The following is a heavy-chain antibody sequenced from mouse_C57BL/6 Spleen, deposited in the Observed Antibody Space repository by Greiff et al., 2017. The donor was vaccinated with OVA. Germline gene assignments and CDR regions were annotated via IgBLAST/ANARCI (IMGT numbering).Heavy chain of an antibody. CDR2: INPNNGGT. D-gene: IGHD3-2*02. Sequence: EVQLQQSGPELVKPGASVKISCKASGYTFTDYYMNWVKQSHGKSLEWIGDINPNNGGTSYNQKFKGKATLTVDKSSSTAYMELRSLTSEDSAVYYCARSPETAQARWGQGTLVTVSA. V-gene: IGHV1-26*01. J-gene: IGHJ3*02. CDR3: ARSPETAQAR. CDR1: GYTFTDYY.